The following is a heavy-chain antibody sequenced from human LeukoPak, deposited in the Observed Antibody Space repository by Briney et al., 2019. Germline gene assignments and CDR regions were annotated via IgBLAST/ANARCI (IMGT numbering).Heavy chain of an antibody. J-gene: IGHJ4*02. Sequence: KPSETLSLTCAVYGGSFSGYYWSWIRQPPGKGLEWIGEINRSGSTNYNPSLKSRVTISVDTSKNQFSLKLSSVTAADTAVYYCARGIAARHYFDYWGQGTLVTVSS. V-gene: IGHV4-34*01. CDR3: ARGIAARHYFDY. D-gene: IGHD6-6*01. CDR2: INRSGST. CDR1: GGSFSGYY.